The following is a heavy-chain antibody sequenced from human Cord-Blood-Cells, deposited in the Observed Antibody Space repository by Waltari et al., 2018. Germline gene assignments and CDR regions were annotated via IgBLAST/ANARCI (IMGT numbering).Heavy chain of an antibody. J-gene: IGHJ3*02. CDR2: IYYSGST. V-gene: IGHV4-39*01. Sequence: QLQLQESGPGLVKPSETLSLTCTVSGGSISSSSYYWGWIRQPPGKGPEWIGSIYYSGSTYDHPSLKRRVTISVDTSKTQFSLRLSSGTAADTAVYYCARHEGANWGRFDAFDIWGQGTMVTVSS. CDR3: ARHEGANWGRFDAFDI. D-gene: IGHD7-27*01. CDR1: GGSISSSSYY.